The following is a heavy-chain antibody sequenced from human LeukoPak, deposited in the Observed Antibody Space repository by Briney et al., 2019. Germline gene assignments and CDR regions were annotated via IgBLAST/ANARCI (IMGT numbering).Heavy chain of an antibody. CDR3: ARAASVTCSSTSCYGYYYYYYMDV. Sequence: ASVKVSCKASGYTFTSYYMHWVRQAPGQGLEWMGIINPSGGSTSYAQKFQGRVTMTRDMSTSTVYMELSSLRSEDTAVYYCARAASVTCSSTSCYGYYYYYYMDVWGKGTTVTVSS. CDR1: GYTFTSYY. D-gene: IGHD2-2*01. CDR2: INPSGGST. J-gene: IGHJ6*03. V-gene: IGHV1-46*01.